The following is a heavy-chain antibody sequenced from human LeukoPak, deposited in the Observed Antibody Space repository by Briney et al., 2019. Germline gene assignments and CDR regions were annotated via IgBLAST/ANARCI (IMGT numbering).Heavy chain of an antibody. V-gene: IGHV1-46*01. J-gene: IGHJ4*02. Sequence: ASVKVSCKASGYTFTSYYMHWVRQAPGQGLEWMGIINPSGGSTSYAQKFQGRVTITADKSTSTAYMELSSLRSEDTAVYYCARGYYYDSSGYYYEVYWGQGTLVTVSS. CDR2: INPSGGST. CDR1: GYTFTSYY. CDR3: ARGYYYDSSGYYYEVY. D-gene: IGHD3-22*01.